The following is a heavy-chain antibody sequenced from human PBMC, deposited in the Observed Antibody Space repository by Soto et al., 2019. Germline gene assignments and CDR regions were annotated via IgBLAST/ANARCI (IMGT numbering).Heavy chain of an antibody. CDR2: INHSGST. J-gene: IGHJ4*02. Sequence: PSETLSLTCAVYGGSFSGYYWSWIRQPPGKGLEWIGEINHSGSTNYNPSLKSRVTISVDTSKNQFSLKLSSVTAADTAVYYCASIRGVGATTGYWGRGTLVTVSS. D-gene: IGHD1-26*01. V-gene: IGHV4-34*01. CDR1: GGSFSGYY. CDR3: ASIRGVGATTGY.